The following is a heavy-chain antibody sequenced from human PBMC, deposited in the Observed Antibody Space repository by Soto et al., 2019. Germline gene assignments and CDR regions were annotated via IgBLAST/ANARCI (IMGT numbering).Heavy chain of an antibody. V-gene: IGHV1-2*04. Sequence: SVKVSCKASGYTFTGYFMHWGRQAPGQGLEWMGWINPNSGDTNYPQKFQGWVTMTRDTSINTAYMEVSRLSSDDTAVYYCAREVAGGMDVWGQGTTVTVSS. CDR3: AREVAGGMDV. J-gene: IGHJ6*02. CDR2: INPNSGDT. CDR1: GYTFTGYF.